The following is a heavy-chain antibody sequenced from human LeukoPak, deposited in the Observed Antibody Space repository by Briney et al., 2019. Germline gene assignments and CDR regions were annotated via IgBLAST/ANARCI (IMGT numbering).Heavy chain of an antibody. CDR1: GFTFSSYA. CDR2: ISGSGGST. J-gene: IGHJ4*02. D-gene: IGHD6-19*01. CDR3: ANDQQWLHEGDY. Sequence: PGGSLRLSCAASGFTFSSYAMSWVRQAPGKGLEWVSAISGSGGSTYYADSVKGRFTISRDNSKNTLYLQMHSLSPADTAVSYSANDQQWLHEGDYWAREPWSPSPQ. V-gene: IGHV3-23*01.